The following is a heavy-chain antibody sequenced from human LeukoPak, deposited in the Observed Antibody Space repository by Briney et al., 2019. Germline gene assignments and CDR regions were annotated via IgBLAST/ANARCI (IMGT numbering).Heavy chain of an antibody. Sequence: PSETLSLTCTVSGGSISSSSYYWGWIRQPPGKGLEWIGSIYYSGSTYYNPSLKSRVTISVDTSKNQFSLKLSSVTAADTAVYYCARLWGYDDALDIWGQGTMVTVSS. J-gene: IGHJ3*02. CDR1: GGSISSSSYY. D-gene: IGHD3-16*01. CDR3: ARLWGYDDALDI. CDR2: IYYSGST. V-gene: IGHV4-39*01.